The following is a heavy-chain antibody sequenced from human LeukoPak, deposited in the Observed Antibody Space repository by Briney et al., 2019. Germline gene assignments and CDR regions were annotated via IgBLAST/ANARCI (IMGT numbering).Heavy chain of an antibody. CDR1: GFPFSSYS. CDR2: ISYDGSNK. V-gene: IGHV3-30-3*01. J-gene: IGHJ5*02. Sequence: GGSLRLSCAASGFPFSSYSMTWVRQAPGKGLEWVAVISYDGSNKYYADSVKGRFTISRDNSKNTLYLQMNSLRAEDTAMYYCAREETNWFDPWGQGTLVTVSS. CDR3: AREETNWFDP.